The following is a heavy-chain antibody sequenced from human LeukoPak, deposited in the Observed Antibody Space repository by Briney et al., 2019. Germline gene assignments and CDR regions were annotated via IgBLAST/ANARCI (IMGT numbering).Heavy chain of an antibody. Sequence: GESLKISCKGSGYSFTSYWIGWVRQMPGKGLEWMGIIYPGDSDTRYSPSFQGQVTISADKSISTAYLQWSSLKASDTAMYYCARHNTGPGYYDSSGYYLFDYWGQGTLVTVSS. J-gene: IGHJ4*02. CDR2: IYPGDSDT. D-gene: IGHD3-22*01. V-gene: IGHV5-51*01. CDR3: ARHNTGPGYYDSSGYYLFDY. CDR1: GYSFTSYW.